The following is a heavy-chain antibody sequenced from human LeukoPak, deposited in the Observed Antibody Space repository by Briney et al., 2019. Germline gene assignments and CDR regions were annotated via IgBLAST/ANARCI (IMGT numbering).Heavy chain of an antibody. CDR3: ARDRRSFYYYYMDV. J-gene: IGHJ6*03. D-gene: IGHD3-16*02. V-gene: IGHV1-69*13. CDR2: IIPIFGTA. CDR1: GGTFSSYA. Sequence: ASVKVSCKASGGTFSSYAISWVRQAPGQGLEWMGGIIPIFGTANYAQKFQGRVTITADESTSTAYMELRSLRSDDTAVYYCARDRRSFYYYYMDVWGKGTTVTVSS.